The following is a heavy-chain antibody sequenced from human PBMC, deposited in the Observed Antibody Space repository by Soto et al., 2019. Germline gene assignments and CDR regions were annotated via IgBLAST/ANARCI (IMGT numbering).Heavy chain of an antibody. CDR1: GYTLTGYY. V-gene: IGHV1-2*04. CDR3: ARAYGYSSGWLGQNWFDP. D-gene: IGHD6-19*01. CDR2: INPNSGGT. Sequence: GASVKLSCKASGYTLTGYYMHWVRQAPGQGLEWMGWINPNSGGTNYAQKFQGWVTMTRDTSISTAYMELSRLRSDDTAVYYCARAYGYSSGWLGQNWFDPWGQGTLVTVSS. J-gene: IGHJ5*02.